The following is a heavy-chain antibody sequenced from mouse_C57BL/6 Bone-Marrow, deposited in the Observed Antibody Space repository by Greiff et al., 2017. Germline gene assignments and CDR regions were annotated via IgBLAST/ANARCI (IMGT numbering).Heavy chain of an antibody. V-gene: IGHV5-16*01. D-gene: IGHD1-1*01. Sequence: EVKLMESEGGLVQPGSSMKLSCTASGFTFSDYYMAWVRQVPEKGLEWVANINYDGSSTYYMDSLKSRFIISRDNAKNILYLQMSSLKSEDTATYYCARHYYGPSRNYFDDWGQGTTLTVSS. CDR2: INYDGSST. CDR1: GFTFSDYY. CDR3: ARHYYGPSRNYFDD. J-gene: IGHJ2*01.